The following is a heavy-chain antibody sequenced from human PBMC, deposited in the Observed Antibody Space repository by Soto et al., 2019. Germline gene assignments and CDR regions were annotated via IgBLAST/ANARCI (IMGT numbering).Heavy chain of an antibody. J-gene: IGHJ5*02. CDR2: ISSSSSYT. Sequence: GGSLRLSCAASGFTFSDYYMSWIRQAPGKXLEWVSYISSSSSYTNYADSVKGRFTISRDNAKNSLYLQMNSQRAEDTAVYYCARVDGYSSSLGKNWFDPWGQGTLVTVSS. CDR1: GFTFSDYY. V-gene: IGHV3-11*06. CDR3: ARVDGYSSSLGKNWFDP. D-gene: IGHD6-6*01.